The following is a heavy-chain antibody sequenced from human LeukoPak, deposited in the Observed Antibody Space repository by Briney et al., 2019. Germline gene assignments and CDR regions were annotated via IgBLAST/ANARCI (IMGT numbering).Heavy chain of an antibody. J-gene: IGHJ4*02. CDR1: GGSISSSSYY. Sequence: SETLSLTCTVSGGSISSSSYYWGWIRQRPGKGLEWIGSIYYSGSTYYNPSLKSRVTISVDTSKNQFSLKLSSVTAADTAVYYCARLYGEVTPSDSYYFDYWGQGTLVTVSS. V-gene: IGHV4-39*07. CDR3: ARLYGEVTPSDSYYFDY. CDR2: IYYSGST. D-gene: IGHD2-21*02.